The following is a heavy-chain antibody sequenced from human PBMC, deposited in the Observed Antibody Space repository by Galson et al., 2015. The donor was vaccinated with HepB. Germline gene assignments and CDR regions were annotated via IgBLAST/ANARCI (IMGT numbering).Heavy chain of an antibody. CDR2: ISGSGGST. CDR3: AKDIGRRITMVRGVIIPDYFDY. V-gene: IGHV3-23*01. CDR1: GFTLSNYA. D-gene: IGHD3-10*01. J-gene: IGHJ4*02. Sequence: SLRLSCAASGFTLSNYAMSWVRQAPGKGLEWVSAISGSGGSTYYADSVKGRFTISRDNSKNTLYLQMNTLRAEDTAVYYCAKDIGRRITMVRGVIIPDYFDYWGQGTLVTVSS.